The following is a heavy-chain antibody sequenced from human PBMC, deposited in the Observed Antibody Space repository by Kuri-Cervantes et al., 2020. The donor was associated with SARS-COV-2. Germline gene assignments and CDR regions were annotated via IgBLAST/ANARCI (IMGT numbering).Heavy chain of an antibody. J-gene: IGHJ6*03. V-gene: IGHV4-34*01. CDR3: ARAYGFLRYIYYMDV. CDR1: GGSLSGSY. Sequence: GSLRLSCAIYGGSLSGSYWSWIRQSPGKGLEWIGEVNHRGSTNYNPSLKSRVTISVDTSSKQLSLHLGSVTAADTAVYYCARAYGFLRYIYYMDVWGRGTTVTVSS. D-gene: IGHD4-17*01. CDR2: VNHRGST.